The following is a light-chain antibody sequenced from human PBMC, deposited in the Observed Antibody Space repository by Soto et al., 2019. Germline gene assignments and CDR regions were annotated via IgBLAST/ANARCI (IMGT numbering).Light chain of an antibody. CDR1: QSLVFSDGNTY. Sequence: DLVMTQSPLSVPVTLGQPASISCRSSQSLVFSDGNTYLSWFQQRPGQSPRRLIYQVSNRDSGVPDRFSGSGSGSDFTLKISRVEAEDVGVYYCMQGAHWPWTFGQGTKVDIK. V-gene: IGKV2-30*01. CDR3: MQGAHWPWT. J-gene: IGKJ1*01. CDR2: QVS.